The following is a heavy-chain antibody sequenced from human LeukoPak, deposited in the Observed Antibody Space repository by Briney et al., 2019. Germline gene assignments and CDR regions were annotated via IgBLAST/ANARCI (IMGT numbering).Heavy chain of an antibody. V-gene: IGHV4-39*02. CDR2: ISDSGSP. J-gene: IGHJ5*02. D-gene: IGHD2-15*01. CDR1: GDSITNRDCY. CDR3: ARLLVRGAADWFDP. Sequence: PSETLSLTCPVSGDSITNRDCYWGWIRQPPGKGLQWIGYISDSGSPYYTSSLRGRLTISVDTSKNLVSMQLSSVTATDSAVYYCARLLVRGAADWFDPWGQGTLVTVSS.